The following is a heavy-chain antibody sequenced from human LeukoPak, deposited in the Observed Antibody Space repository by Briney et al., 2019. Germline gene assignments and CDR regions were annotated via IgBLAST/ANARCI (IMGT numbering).Heavy chain of an antibody. V-gene: IGHV4-34*01. J-gene: IGHJ3*02. Sequence: SETLPLTCAVYGGSFSGYYWSWIRQPPGKGLEWIGEINHSGSTNYNPSLKSRVTISVDTSKNQFSLKLSSVTAADTAVYYCARADTVTRVAGEAFDIWGQGTMVTVSS. D-gene: IGHD4-17*01. CDR1: GGSFSGYY. CDR3: ARADTVTRVAGEAFDI. CDR2: INHSGST.